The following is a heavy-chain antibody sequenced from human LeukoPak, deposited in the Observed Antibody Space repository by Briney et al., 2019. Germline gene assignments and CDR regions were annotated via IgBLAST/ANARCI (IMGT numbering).Heavy chain of an antibody. V-gene: IGHV3-74*01. Sequence: GGSLRLSCATSGFTFTTFWMHWVRQAPGKGLVWVSRINHDGSSTNYADSVKGRFTISRDNAKNSLYLQMNSLRAEDTAVYYCARVEGNIVTTTEGYFDYWGQGTLVTVSS. J-gene: IGHJ4*02. D-gene: IGHD5-12*01. CDR1: GFTFTTFW. CDR2: INHDGSST. CDR3: ARVEGNIVTTTEGYFDY.